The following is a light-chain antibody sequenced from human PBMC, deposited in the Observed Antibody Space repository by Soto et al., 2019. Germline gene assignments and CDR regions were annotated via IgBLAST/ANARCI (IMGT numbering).Light chain of an antibody. CDR2: ETS. CDR1: QDVNNN. Sequence: EIVMTQSPATLSVSPGERATLSCRASQDVNNNLAWYQQKPGQAPRLLIYETSSRATGIPDRFSGSGSQTDFTLTISRLEPEDFAVYYCQQYGTSPRTFGQGTKVDIK. CDR3: QQYGTSPRT. J-gene: IGKJ1*01. V-gene: IGKV3-20*01.